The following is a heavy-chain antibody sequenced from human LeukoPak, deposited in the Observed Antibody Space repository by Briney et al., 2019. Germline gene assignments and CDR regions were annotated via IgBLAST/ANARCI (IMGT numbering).Heavy chain of an antibody. V-gene: IGHV3-23*01. Sequence: GGSLRLSCAASGFTFSSYTMSWVRQAPGKGLEWVSAISGSGGSTYYADSVKGRFTISRDNSKNTLYLQMNSLRAEDTAVYYCAKVKRPFNGIDPWGQGTLVTVSS. D-gene: IGHD4-17*01. J-gene: IGHJ5*02. CDR2: ISGSGGST. CDR3: AKVKRPFNGIDP. CDR1: GFTFSSYT.